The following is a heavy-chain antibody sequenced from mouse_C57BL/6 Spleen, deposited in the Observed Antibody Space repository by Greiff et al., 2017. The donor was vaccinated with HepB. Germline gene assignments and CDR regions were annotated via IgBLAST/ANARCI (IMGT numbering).Heavy chain of an antibody. Sequence: VQLQQPGAELVRPGTSVKLSCKASGYTFTSYWMHWVKQRPGQGLEWIGVIDPSDSYTNYNQKFKGKATLTVDTSSSTAYMQLSSLTSEDSAVYYCARPKLGLYAMDYWGQGTSVTVSS. V-gene: IGHV1-59*01. J-gene: IGHJ4*01. D-gene: IGHD4-1*01. CDR1: GYTFTSYW. CDR3: ARPKLGLYAMDY. CDR2: IDPSDSYT.